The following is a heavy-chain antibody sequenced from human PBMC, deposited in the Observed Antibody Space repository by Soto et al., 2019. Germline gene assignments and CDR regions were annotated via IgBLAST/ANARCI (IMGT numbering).Heavy chain of an antibody. CDR1: GGSISSYY. J-gene: IGHJ4*02. V-gene: IGHV4-59*08. CDR2: IYYSGST. CDR3: ARHFSVDYFDY. Sequence: PSETLSLTRTVSGGSISSYYWSWTRQPPGKGLEWIGYIYYSGSTNYNPSLKSRVTISVDTSKNQFSLKLSSVTAADTAVYYCARHFSVDYFDYWGQGALVTVSS.